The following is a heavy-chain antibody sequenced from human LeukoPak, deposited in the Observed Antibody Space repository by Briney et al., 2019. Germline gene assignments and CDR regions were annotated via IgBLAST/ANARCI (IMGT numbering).Heavy chain of an antibody. CDR1: GLTFSGYW. V-gene: IGHV3-74*01. Sequence: GGSLRLSCAASGLTFSGYWMHWVRQAPGKGLEWVSRINIDGATTNYADFVKGRFTISRDNAKNTLHLQMNSLRADDTAVYYCVRGAVGTGVWFDPWGQGTLVTASS. CDR2: INIDGATT. CDR3: VRGAVGTGVWFDP. J-gene: IGHJ5*02. D-gene: IGHD1-26*01.